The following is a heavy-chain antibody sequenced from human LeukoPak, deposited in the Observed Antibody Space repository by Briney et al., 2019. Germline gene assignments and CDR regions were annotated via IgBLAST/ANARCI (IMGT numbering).Heavy chain of an antibody. Sequence: NPGGSLRLSCAASGFTFSSSSMNWVRQAPGKGLERVSSISSSGRYIYFADSMKGRFTISRDNAKNSVSLQMNSLRGEDTAVYYCAKSLTPDRDWFDSWGQGTLVIVSS. CDR3: AKSLTPDRDWFDS. V-gene: IGHV3-21*01. J-gene: IGHJ5*01. CDR2: ISSSGRYI. CDR1: GFTFSSSS. D-gene: IGHD4/OR15-4a*01.